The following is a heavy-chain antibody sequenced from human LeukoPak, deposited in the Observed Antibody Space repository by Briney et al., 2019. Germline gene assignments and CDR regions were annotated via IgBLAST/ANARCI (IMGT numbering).Heavy chain of an antibody. V-gene: IGHV4-31*03. CDR2: IYYSGST. Sequence: SQTLSLTCTVSGGPISSGGYYWSWIRQHPGKGLEWIGYIYYSGSTYYNPSLKSRVTISVDTSKNQFSLKLSSVTAADTAVYYCARGRQLVPPRFDPWGQGTLVTVSS. CDR3: ARGRQLVPPRFDP. CDR1: GGPISSGGYY. J-gene: IGHJ5*02. D-gene: IGHD6-13*01.